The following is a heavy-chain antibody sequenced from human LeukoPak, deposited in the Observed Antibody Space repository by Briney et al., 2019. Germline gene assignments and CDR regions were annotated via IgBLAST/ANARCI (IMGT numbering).Heavy chain of an antibody. D-gene: IGHD5-18*01. CDR2: ISGSDSST. CDR1: GFTFSSYG. CDR3: AKDPRGYSYDRRGYYFDY. V-gene: IGHV3-23*01. J-gene: IGHJ4*02. Sequence: GGSLRLSCAAPGFTFSSYGMSWVRQAPGKGLEWVSGISGSDSSTYYADSVKGRFTISRDNSKNTLHLQMNSLRAEDTAVYYCAKDPRGYSYDRRGYYFDYWGQGTLVTVSS.